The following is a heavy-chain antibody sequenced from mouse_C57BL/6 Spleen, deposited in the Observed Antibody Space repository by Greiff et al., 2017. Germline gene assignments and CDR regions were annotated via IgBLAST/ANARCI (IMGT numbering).Heavy chain of an antibody. D-gene: IGHD1-1*01. V-gene: IGHV1-42*01. CDR1: GYSFTGYY. J-gene: IGHJ2*01. CDR3: ARSTFITTVVPYFDY. Sequence: EVQVVESGPELVKPGASVKISCKASGYSFTGYYMNWVKQSPEKSLEWIGEINPSTGGTTYNQKFKAKATLTVDKSSSTAYMQLKSLTSEDSAVYYCARSTFITTVVPYFDYWGQGTTLTVSS. CDR2: INPSTGGT.